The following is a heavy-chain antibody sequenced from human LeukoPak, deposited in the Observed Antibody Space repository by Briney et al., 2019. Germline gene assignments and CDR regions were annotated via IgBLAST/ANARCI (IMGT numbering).Heavy chain of an antibody. CDR3: ARVPRITMVRGVIMGWFDP. CDR2: IYYSGST. J-gene: IGHJ5*02. Sequence: PSETLSLTCTVSVGSVSSGSYCWSWIRQPPGKGLEWIGYIYYSGSTNYNPSLKSRVTISVDTSKNQFSLKLSSVTAADTAVYYCARVPRITMVRGVIMGWFDPWGQGTLATVSS. CDR1: VGSVSSGSYC. D-gene: IGHD3-10*01. V-gene: IGHV4-61*01.